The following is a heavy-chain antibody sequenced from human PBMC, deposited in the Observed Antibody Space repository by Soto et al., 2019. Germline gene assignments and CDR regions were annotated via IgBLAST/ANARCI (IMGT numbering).Heavy chain of an antibody. Sequence: SETLSLTCTVSGGSISSSSYYWGWIRQPPGKGLEWIGSIYYSGSTYYNPSLKSRVTISVDTSKNQFSLKLSSVTAADTAVYYCARPLARPAAILGGFGWGAKGDRHYYYYMDVWGKGTTVTVSS. J-gene: IGHJ6*03. CDR2: IYYSGST. CDR1: GGSISSSSYY. V-gene: IGHV4-39*01. CDR3: ARPLARPAAILGGFGWGAKGDRHYYYYMDV. D-gene: IGHD2-2*01.